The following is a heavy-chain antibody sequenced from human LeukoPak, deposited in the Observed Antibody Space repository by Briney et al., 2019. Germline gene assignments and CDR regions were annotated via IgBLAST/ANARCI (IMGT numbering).Heavy chain of an antibody. Sequence: KVSCKASGYTFTSYGISWVRQAPGQGLEWMGIIYPGDSDTRYSPSFQGQVTISVDKSISTAYLQWSSLKVSDTAIYYCAIFDFLFGEIDNWFDPWGQGTQVTVSS. CDR3: AIFDFLFGEIDNWFDP. CDR1: GYTFTSYG. V-gene: IGHV5-51*01. D-gene: IGHD3-16*01. J-gene: IGHJ5*02. CDR2: IYPGDSDT.